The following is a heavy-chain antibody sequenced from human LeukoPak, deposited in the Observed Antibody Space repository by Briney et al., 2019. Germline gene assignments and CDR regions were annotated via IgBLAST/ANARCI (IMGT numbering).Heavy chain of an antibody. CDR3: ARDDPFGRWHFDY. Sequence: ASVKVSCKASGYIFTDYYMHWVRQAPGQGLEWMGWISAYNGNTNYAQKLQGRVTMTTDTSTSTAYMELRSLRSDDTAVYYCARDDPFGRWHFDYWGQGTLVTVSS. D-gene: IGHD5-24*01. J-gene: IGHJ4*02. CDR2: ISAYNGNT. V-gene: IGHV1-18*04. CDR1: GYIFTDYY.